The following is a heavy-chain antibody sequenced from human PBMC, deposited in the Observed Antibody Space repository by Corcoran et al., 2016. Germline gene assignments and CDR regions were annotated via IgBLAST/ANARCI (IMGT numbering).Heavy chain of an antibody. CDR3: ARVAAAGRLFDY. J-gene: IGHJ4*02. D-gene: IGHD6-13*01. CDR1: GDSVSNNTVV. V-gene: IGHV6-1*01. Sequence: QVQLQQSGPGLVKASQTLSLTCVISGDSVSNNTVVWNWIRQSPSRGLEWLGRTYYRSKWYNDYAVSVKSRITINADTSKNQFSLQLNSVTTEDTGVYYCARVAAAGRLFDYWGQGTPVIVSS. CDR2: TYYRSKWYN.